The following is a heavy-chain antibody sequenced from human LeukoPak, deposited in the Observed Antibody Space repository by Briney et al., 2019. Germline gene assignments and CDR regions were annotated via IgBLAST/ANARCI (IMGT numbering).Heavy chain of an antibody. CDR1: GFTVSSNY. D-gene: IGHD6-25*01. CDR3: ARESRRYYFDY. J-gene: IGHJ4*02. Sequence: GGSLRLSCAASGFTVSSNYMSWVRQAPGKGLEWVSVIYSGGSTYYADSVKGRFTISRDNSENTLYLQMNSLRAEDTAVYYCARESRRYYFDYWGQGTLVTVSS. V-gene: IGHV3-66*01. CDR2: IYSGGST.